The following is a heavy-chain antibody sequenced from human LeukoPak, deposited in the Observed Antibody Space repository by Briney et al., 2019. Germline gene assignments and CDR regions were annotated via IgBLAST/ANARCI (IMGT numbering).Heavy chain of an antibody. CDR2: ISSSGGST. Sequence: GGSLRLSCAASGFTFSSYAMHWVRQAPGKGLEYVSAISSSGGSTYYANSVRGRFTISRDNSKNTLYLQLGSLRAEDVAMYYSATLGASLFDYWGQGDLVTAS. CDR1: GFTFSSYA. D-gene: IGHD1-26*01. CDR3: ATLGASLFDY. V-gene: IGHV3-64*01. J-gene: IGHJ4*02.